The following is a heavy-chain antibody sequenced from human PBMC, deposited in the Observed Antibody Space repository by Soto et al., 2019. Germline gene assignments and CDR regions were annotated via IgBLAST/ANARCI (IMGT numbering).Heavy chain of an antibody. J-gene: IGHJ6*02. Sequence: EVQLVESGGGLVQPGGSLRLSCVASGFTFSSYSMNWVRQAPGKGLKWVSYISSGSTTIYYADSVKGRFTISRDNAKNSLFVQMNSLRDEDTAVYYCARDEDSYTSSWYGYYYGMDVWGQGTTVTVSS. CDR3: ARDEDSYTSSWYGYYYGMDV. CDR1: GFTFSSYS. D-gene: IGHD6-13*01. V-gene: IGHV3-48*02. CDR2: ISSGSTTI.